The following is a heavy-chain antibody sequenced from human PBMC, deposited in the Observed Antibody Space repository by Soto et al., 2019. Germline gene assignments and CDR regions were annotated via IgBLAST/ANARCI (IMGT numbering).Heavy chain of an antibody. Sequence: PSETLSLTCAVYGGSFSGYYWSWIRQPPGKGLEWIGEINHSGSTNYNPSLKSRVTISVDTSKNQFSLKLSSVTAADTAVYYCARGYRDSSGYYYVGYYYGMDVWGQGTTVTVSS. CDR3: ARGYRDSSGYYYVGYYYGMDV. CDR1: GGSFSGYY. D-gene: IGHD3-22*01. J-gene: IGHJ6*02. CDR2: INHSGST. V-gene: IGHV4-34*01.